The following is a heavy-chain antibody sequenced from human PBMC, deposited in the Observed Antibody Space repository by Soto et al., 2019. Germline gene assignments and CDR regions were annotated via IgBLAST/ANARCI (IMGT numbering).Heavy chain of an antibody. V-gene: IGHV3-33*01. CDR1: GFSFTNYA. CDR2: IWYDGSNK. J-gene: IGHJ4*02. CDR3: ARDPQYNSGWYFDY. D-gene: IGHD6-19*01. Sequence: QVQLVESGGGVVQPGRSLRLSCAASGFSFTNYAIHWVRQAPGKGLEWVAVIWYDGSNKYYADSVKGRFTISRDTSKNTVYLEMNGLRAEDTATYYCARDPQYNSGWYFDYWGQGTLVTVSS.